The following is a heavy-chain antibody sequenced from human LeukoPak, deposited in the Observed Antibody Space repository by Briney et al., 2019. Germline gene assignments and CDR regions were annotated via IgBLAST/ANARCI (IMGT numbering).Heavy chain of an antibody. CDR2: IKQDGSEK. Sequence: GGSLRLSCAASGFTFSSYWMSWVRQAPGKGLEWVANIKQDGSEKYYVDSVKGRFTISRDNANNSLYLQMNSLRAEDTAVYYCARDPYRFAFDIWGQGTVVLVSS. J-gene: IGHJ3*02. D-gene: IGHD1-26*01. CDR3: ARDPYRFAFDI. CDR1: GFTFSSYW. V-gene: IGHV3-7*03.